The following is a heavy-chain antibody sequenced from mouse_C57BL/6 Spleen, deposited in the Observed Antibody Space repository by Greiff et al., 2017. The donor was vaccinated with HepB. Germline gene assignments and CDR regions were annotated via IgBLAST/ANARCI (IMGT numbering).Heavy chain of an antibody. CDR1: GYAFSSYW. V-gene: IGHV1-80*01. J-gene: IGHJ2*01. CDR3: ARGLKRGDFDY. CDR2: IYPGDGDT. Sequence: QVQLQQSGAELVKPGASVKISCKASGYAFSSYWMNWVKQRPGKGLEWIGQIYPGDGDTNYNGKFKGKATLTADKSSSTAYMQLSSLTSEDSAVYFCARGLKRGDFDYWGQGTTLTVSS.